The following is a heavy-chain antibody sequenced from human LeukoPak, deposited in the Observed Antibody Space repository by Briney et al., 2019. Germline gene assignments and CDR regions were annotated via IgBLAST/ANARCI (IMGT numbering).Heavy chain of an antibody. V-gene: IGHV3-30*18. J-gene: IGHJ5*02. Sequence: GRSLRLSCAASGFTFSTYAMHWVRQAPGKGLEWVAVISYDGSNKYYADSVKGRFTISRDNSKNTLYLQTNTLRAEDTAVYYCAKDVSWNWFDPWGQGTLVTVSS. CDR2: ISYDGSNK. CDR3: AKDVSWNWFDP. CDR1: GFTFSTYA.